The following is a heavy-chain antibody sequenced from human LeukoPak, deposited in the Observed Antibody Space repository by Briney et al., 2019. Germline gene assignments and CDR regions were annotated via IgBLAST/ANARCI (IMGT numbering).Heavy chain of an antibody. Sequence: PSETLSLTCTVSGGSISSYFWSWFRQPPGKGLEWIGYIFFNGDTDYNPSLKSRATISLDTSKNQFFLRLRSVTAADTAVYYCARGDLINYWGQGILVTVSS. CDR3: ARGDLINY. D-gene: IGHD2/OR15-2a*01. CDR2: IFFNGDT. CDR1: GGSISSYF. V-gene: IGHV4-59*01. J-gene: IGHJ4*02.